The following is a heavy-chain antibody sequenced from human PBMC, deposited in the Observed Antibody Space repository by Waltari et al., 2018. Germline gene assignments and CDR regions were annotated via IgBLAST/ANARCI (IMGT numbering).Heavy chain of an antibody. CDR1: GYTFTGYS. CDR3: ARGEYQLLLIRYYYYGMDV. D-gene: IGHD2-2*01. CDR2: INPNSGGT. J-gene: IGHJ6*02. Sequence: QVQLVQSGAEVKKPGASVKVSCKASGYTFTGYSMPWVRQAPGQGLEWMGWINPNSGGTNYAQKFQGRVTMTRDTSISTAYMELSRLRSDDTAVYYCARGEYQLLLIRYYYYGMDVWGQGTTVTVSS. V-gene: IGHV1-2*02.